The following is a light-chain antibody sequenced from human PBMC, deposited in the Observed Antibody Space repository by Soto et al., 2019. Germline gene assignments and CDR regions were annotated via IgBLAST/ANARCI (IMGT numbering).Light chain of an antibody. CDR2: DAS. CDR3: QQYDNLTIT. CDR1: QDISNY. V-gene: IGKV1-33*01. Sequence: DIQMTQSPSSLSASVGDRVTITCQASQDISNYLNWYQPKPGKAPKLLIYDASNLETGVPARFSGSGSGTAFTLTISSLQTEDIATYYCQQYDNLTITFCQGTRLEIK. J-gene: IGKJ5*01.